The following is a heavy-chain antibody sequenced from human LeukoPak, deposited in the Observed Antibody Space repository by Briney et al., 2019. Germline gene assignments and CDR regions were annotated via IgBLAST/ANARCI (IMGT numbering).Heavy chain of an antibody. D-gene: IGHD3-10*01. J-gene: IGHJ5*02. CDR2: IIPILGIA. CDR3: ARETGYGSGGYYSIILGWFDP. V-gene: IGHV1-69*04. CDR1: GGTFSSYA. Sequence: ASVKVSCKASGGTFSSYAISWVRQAPGQGLEWMGRIIPILGIANYAQKFQGRVTITADKSTSTAYMELSSLRSEDTAVYYCARETGYGSGGYYSIILGWFDPWGQGTLVTVSS.